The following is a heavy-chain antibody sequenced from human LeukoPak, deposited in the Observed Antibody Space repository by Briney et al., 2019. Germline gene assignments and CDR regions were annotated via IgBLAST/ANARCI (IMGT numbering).Heavy chain of an antibody. V-gene: IGHV3-30*02. CDR2: IRYDGGNK. J-gene: IGHJ4*02. CDR3: AKDGDYGDYFDFDY. Sequence: GGSLRLSCAASGFTFSSYGMHWVRQAPGKGLEWVAFIRYDGGNKYYADSVKGRFTISRDNSKNTLYLQMNSLRAEDTAVYYCAKDGDYGDYFDFDYWGQGTLVTVSS. CDR1: GFTFSSYG. D-gene: IGHD4-17*01.